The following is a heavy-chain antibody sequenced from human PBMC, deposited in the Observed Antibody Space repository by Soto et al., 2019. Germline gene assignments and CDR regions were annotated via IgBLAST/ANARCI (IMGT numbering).Heavy chain of an antibody. CDR3: ARLVGDSTNRDDYYYYMDV. Sequence: GESLKISCKGSGYSFTSYWIGWVRQMPGKGLEWMGIIYPGDSDTRYSPSFQGQVTISADKSISTAYLQWSSLKASDTAMYYCARLVGDSTNRDDYYYYMDVWGKGTTVTVS. D-gene: IGHD2-2*01. V-gene: IGHV5-51*03. CDR2: IYPGDSDT. CDR1: GYSFTSYW. J-gene: IGHJ6*03.